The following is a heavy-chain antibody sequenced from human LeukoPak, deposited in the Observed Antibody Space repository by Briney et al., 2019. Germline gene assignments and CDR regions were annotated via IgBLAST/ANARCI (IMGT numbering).Heavy chain of an antibody. CDR2: IYYSGST. CDR1: GGSISSYY. V-gene: IGHV4-59*08. CDR3: ARHNPTGTGTNWWFDP. Sequence: PSETLSLTCTVSGGSISSYYWSWIWQPPGKGLEWIGYIYYSGSTNYNPSLKSRVTISVDTSKNQFSLKLSSVTAADTAVYYCARHNPTGTGTNWWFDPWGQGTLVTVSS. J-gene: IGHJ5*02. D-gene: IGHD1-7*01.